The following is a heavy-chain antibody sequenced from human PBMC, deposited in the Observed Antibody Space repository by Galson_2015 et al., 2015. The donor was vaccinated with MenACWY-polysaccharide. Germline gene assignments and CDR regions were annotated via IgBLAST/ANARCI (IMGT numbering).Heavy chain of an antibody. CDR2: INSAVSGT. J-gene: IGHJ6*02. CDR1: GCTFNDYR. CDR3: AREYEFWVSYGSYNNGLDV. Sequence: SLRLSSAASGCTFNDYRTHWVRHAAGKGLVWVSRINSAVSGTNYADSVQGRFTISRDSAKSTLYLQINSMSDEDTGVYYCAREYEFWVSYGSYNNGLDVWGQGTTVTVSS. D-gene: IGHD3-16*01. V-gene: IGHV3-74*01.